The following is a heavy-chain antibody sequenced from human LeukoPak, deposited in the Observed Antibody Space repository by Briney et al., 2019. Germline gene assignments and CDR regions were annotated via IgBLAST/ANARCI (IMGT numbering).Heavy chain of an antibody. CDR1: GFTFSSYA. CDR2: ISSNGGST. Sequence: PGGSLRLSCAASGFTFSSYAMHWVRQAPGKGLEYVSAISSNGGSTYYANSVKGRFTISRDNSKSTLYLQMGSLRAEDMAVYYCAREKYSSSWYLGGGYFDYWGQGTLVTVSS. CDR3: AREKYSSSWYLGGGYFDY. V-gene: IGHV3-64*01. J-gene: IGHJ4*02. D-gene: IGHD6-13*01.